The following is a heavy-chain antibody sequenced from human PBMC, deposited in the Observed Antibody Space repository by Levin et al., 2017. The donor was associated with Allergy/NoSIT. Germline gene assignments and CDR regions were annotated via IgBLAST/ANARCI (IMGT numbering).Heavy chain of an antibody. J-gene: IGHJ4*02. CDR1: GGSISSSSHY. CDR3: ARGSPYGY. CDR2: ISYSGST. D-gene: IGHD3-10*01. V-gene: IGHV4-39*07. Sequence: PSETLSLTCTVSGGSISSSSHYWGWIRQPPGKGLEYIASISYSGSTYYNPFLKSRVSISIDTSTNHFSLKLNSVTAADTAVYYCARGSPYGYWGQGTLVTVSS.